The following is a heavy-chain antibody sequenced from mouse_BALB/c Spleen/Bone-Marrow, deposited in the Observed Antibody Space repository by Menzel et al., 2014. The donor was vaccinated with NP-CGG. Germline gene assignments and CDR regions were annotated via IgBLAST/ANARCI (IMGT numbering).Heavy chain of an antibody. Sequence: KQRPGQGLEWIGWIYPGDGSTKYNEKFKGKATLTADKSSSTAYMQLSSLTSENSAVYFCARSGDSSGYGFAYWGQGTLVTVSA. CDR2: IYPGDGST. CDR3: ARSGDSSGYGFAY. V-gene: IGHV1S56*01. J-gene: IGHJ3*01. D-gene: IGHD3-2*01.